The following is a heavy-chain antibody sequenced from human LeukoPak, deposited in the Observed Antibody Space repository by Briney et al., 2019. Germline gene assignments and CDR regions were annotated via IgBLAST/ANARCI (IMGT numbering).Heavy chain of an antibody. D-gene: IGHD6-13*01. J-gene: IGHJ4*02. Sequence: ASVKDSCKASGYTFTSYHINWVRQAPGQGLEWMGWMSPNSGDTGFAQNFQGRVTMTRNTSITTAYMELSSLRSDDTAIYYCARGVAAGYDYWGQGTLVTVSS. CDR2: MSPNSGDT. V-gene: IGHV1-8*01. CDR3: ARGVAAGYDY. CDR1: GYTFTSYH.